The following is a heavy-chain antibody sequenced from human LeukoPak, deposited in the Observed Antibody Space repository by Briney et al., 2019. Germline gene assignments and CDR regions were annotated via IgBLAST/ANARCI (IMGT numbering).Heavy chain of an antibody. J-gene: IGHJ4*02. CDR3: ARVSRWALNHNPHY. D-gene: IGHD1-14*01. CDR1: GLTFSTNW. CDR2: IIQDGSDK. V-gene: IGHV3-7*03. Sequence: PGRSLTLALAASGLTFSTNWASSARPPRGKWLEWVANIIQDGSDKYYLDSVKGRFTISRDNAKNSLYLQMNSLRAEDTAVYYCARVSRWALNHNPHYWGQGTLVTVSS.